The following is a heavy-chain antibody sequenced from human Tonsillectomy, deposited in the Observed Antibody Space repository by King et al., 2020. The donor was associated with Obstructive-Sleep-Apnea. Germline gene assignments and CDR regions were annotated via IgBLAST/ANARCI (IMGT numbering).Heavy chain of an antibody. CDR2: IYPGDSDT. V-gene: IGHV5-51*01. CDR1: GYTFTSYW. J-gene: IGHJ4*02. D-gene: IGHD2-8*01. CDR3: ARRGGYCTNGVCYGTYFDY. Sequence: QLVQSGAEVKKPGESLKISCKASGYTFTSYWIGWVRQMPGKGLEGMGIIYPGDSDTRYNPSFQGQVTISADKSISTAYLQWSSLKASDTAMYYCARRGGYCTNGVCYGTYFDYWGQGTLVTVSS.